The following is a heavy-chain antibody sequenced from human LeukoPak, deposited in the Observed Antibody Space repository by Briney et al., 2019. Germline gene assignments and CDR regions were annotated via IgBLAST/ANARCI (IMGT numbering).Heavy chain of an antibody. V-gene: IGHV3-48*03. J-gene: IGHJ4*02. Sequence: PGWAVRLSCAASGFTFSSYEMNWVRQAPGKGPEWVSYISSSGSTTRYADSVKGRFTISRDNAKNSLYLQMNSLRAEDTAVYYCARDNYDSSGYYFDWGQGTLVTVSS. CDR2: ISSSGSTT. D-gene: IGHD3-22*01. CDR3: ARDNYDSSGYYFD. CDR1: GFTFSSYE.